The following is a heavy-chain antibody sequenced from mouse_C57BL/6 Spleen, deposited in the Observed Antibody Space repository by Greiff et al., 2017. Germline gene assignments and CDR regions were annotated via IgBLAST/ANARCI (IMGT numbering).Heavy chain of an antibody. J-gene: IGHJ1*03. D-gene: IGHD1-1*01. CDR1: GYTFTSYW. CDR3: AARGGYYYGRDV. V-gene: IGHV1-64*01. CDR2: IHPNSGST. Sequence: QVQLQQPGAELVKPGASVKLSCKASGYTFTSYWMHWVKQRPGQGLEWIGMIHPNSGSTNYNEKFKSKATLTVDKSSSTAYMQLSSLTSEDSAVYYCAARGGYYYGRDVWGTGTTVTVSS.